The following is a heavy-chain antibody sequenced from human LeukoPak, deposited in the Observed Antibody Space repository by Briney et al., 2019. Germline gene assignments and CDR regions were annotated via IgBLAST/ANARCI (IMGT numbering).Heavy chain of an antibody. Sequence: SETLSLTCTVSGGSISSYYWSWIRQPAGKGLEWIGRIYTSGSTNYNPSLKSRVTISVDTSKNQFSLKLSSVTAADTAVYYCARLTRYSSSWYMGYYYMDVWGKGTTVTVSS. CDR3: ARLTRYSSSWYMGYYYMDV. V-gene: IGHV4-4*07. J-gene: IGHJ6*03. D-gene: IGHD6-13*01. CDR2: IYTSGST. CDR1: GGSISSYY.